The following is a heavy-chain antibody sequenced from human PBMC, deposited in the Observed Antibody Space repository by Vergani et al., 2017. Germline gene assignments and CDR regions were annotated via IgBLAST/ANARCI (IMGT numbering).Heavy chain of an antibody. D-gene: IGHD1-26*01. CDR1: GGSISSYY. J-gene: IGHJ3*02. Sequence: QVQLQESGPGLVKPSETLSLTCTVSGGSISSYYWSWIRQPPGKGLEWIGYIYYSGSTYYNPSLKSRVTISVDTSKNQFSLKLSSVTAADTAVYYCARDSWSVNAFYIWGQGTMVTVSS. CDR3: ARDSWSVNAFYI. CDR2: IYYSGST. V-gene: IGHV4-59*12.